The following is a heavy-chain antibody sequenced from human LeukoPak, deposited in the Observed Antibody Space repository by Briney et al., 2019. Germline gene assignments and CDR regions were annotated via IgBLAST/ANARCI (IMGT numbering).Heavy chain of an antibody. Sequence: SETLSLTCTVSGGSISSYYWSWIRQPAGKGLEWIGRIYTSGSTNYNPSLKSRVTMSVDTPKNQFSLKLSSVTAADTAVYYCARDNSSGYYPRFDPWGQGTLVTVSS. V-gene: IGHV4-4*07. CDR3: ARDNSSGYYPRFDP. CDR1: GGSISSYY. D-gene: IGHD3-22*01. CDR2: IYTSGST. J-gene: IGHJ5*02.